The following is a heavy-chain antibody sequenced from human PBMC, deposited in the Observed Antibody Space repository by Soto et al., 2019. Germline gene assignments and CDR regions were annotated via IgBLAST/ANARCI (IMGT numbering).Heavy chain of an antibody. V-gene: IGHV3-33*01. CDR3: ARDSYGSGSYYFYYYYYMDV. D-gene: IGHD3-10*01. Sequence: GGSLRLSCAASGFTFSSYGMHWVRQAPGKGLEWVAVIWYDGSNKYYADSVKGRFTISRDNSKNTLYRQMNSLTAEDTAVYYCARDSYGSGSYYFYYYYYMDVWGKGTTVTVSS. J-gene: IGHJ6*03. CDR1: GFTFSSYG. CDR2: IWYDGSNK.